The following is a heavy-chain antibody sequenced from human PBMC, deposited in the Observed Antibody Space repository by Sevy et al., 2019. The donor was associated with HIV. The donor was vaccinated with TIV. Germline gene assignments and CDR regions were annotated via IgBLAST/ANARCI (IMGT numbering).Heavy chain of an antibody. J-gene: IGHJ4*02. CDR2: VSHSGNT. CDR3: ARLRWDLVVVPGATPGCYFDS. Sequence: SETLSLTCTVSGDSINTYYWCWIRQPPGKGLEWIGYVSHSGNTNYNPSLKSRVSMSVDTSTNQFSLKVKSVTAADTAVYYCARLRWDLVVVPGATPGCYFDSWGQGTLVTVSS. CDR1: GDSINTYY. D-gene: IGHD2-2*02. V-gene: IGHV4-59*08.